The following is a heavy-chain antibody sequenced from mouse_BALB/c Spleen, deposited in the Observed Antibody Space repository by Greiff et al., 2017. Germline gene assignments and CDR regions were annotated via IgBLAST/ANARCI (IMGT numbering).Heavy chain of an antibody. CDR2: ISSGGGST. CDR3: ARHSRYDRYAMDY. V-gene: IGHV5-12-1*01. Sequence: EVKLVESGGGLVKPGGSLKLSCAASGFAFSSYDMSWVRQTPEKRLEWVAYISSGGGSTYYPDTVKGRFTISRDNAKNTLYLQMSSLKSEDTAMYYCARHSRYDRYAMDYWGQGTSVTVSS. D-gene: IGHD2-12*01. J-gene: IGHJ4*01. CDR1: GFAFSSYD.